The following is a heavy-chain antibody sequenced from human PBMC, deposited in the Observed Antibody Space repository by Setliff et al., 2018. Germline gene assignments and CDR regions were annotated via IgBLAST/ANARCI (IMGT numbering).Heavy chain of an antibody. CDR3: SRLVRFCTRTACQRLSGGEF. D-gene: IGHD2-8*01. Sequence: ASVKVSCKTSGYTFDDYGIAWVRQAPGQGLEWMGWISPHTGNTYYTPKLHGRVTLTTDTSARTAYMELSSLSSDATAVYYCSRLVRFCTRTACQRLSGGEFWGQGTLVTVSS. CDR1: GYTFDDYG. V-gene: IGHV1-18*01. J-gene: IGHJ4*02. CDR2: ISPHTGNT.